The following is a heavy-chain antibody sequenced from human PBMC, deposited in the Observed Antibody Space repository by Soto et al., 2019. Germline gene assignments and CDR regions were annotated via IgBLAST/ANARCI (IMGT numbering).Heavy chain of an antibody. D-gene: IGHD4-4*01. CDR2: IMPIFGTA. J-gene: IGHJ5*02. Sequence: QVQLVQSGAAVTKPGSSVKVSCKASGGTFSSYAISWVRQAPGPGLELMGGIMPIFGTANYAQKFQGRVTITADKSTSTSYMALSSLSSEYTAVDYCAREGEPTVATFKANWVDPCGHGTLGTFSA. V-gene: IGHV1-69*06. CDR3: AREGEPTVATFKANWVDP. CDR1: GGTFSSYA.